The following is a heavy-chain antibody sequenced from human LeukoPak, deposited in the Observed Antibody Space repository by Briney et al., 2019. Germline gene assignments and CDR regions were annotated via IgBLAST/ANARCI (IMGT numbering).Heavy chain of an antibody. D-gene: IGHD3-10*01. Sequence: GGSLRLSCAASGFTFSSYEMNWVRQAPGKGLEWISTISGSGDRTYYADSVKGRVTISRDSSKNTVYLQMNSLRAEDTAVYYCAKISRRNYGSVIGPTKGYMDVWGKGTTVTVSS. CDR2: ISGSGDRT. V-gene: IGHV3-23*01. CDR3: AKISRRNYGSVIGPTKGYMDV. J-gene: IGHJ6*04. CDR1: GFTFSSYE.